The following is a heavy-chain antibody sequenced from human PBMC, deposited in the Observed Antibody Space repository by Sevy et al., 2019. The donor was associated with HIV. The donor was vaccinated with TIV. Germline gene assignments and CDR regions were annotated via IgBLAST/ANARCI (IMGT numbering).Heavy chain of an antibody. CDR1: GNTFTAYY. V-gene: IGHV1-2*02. CDR3: ALGTIFEPNYFDP. Sequence: ASVKVSCRASGNTFTAYYVHWVRQAPGQGLEWMGWINPNSGATKYAQKFQGRVTMTRDTSFSAVYMDLSRLTSADTAVYYCALGTIFEPNYFDPSGQGTMVTVSS. J-gene: IGHJ5*02. CDR2: INPNSGAT. D-gene: IGHD3-3*01.